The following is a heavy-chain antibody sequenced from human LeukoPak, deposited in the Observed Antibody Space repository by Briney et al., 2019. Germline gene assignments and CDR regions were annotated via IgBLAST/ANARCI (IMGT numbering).Heavy chain of an antibody. D-gene: IGHD3-22*01. CDR3: ARDSYYYDSSGYPYAFDI. CDR1: GYTFTSYY. J-gene: IGHJ3*02. CDR2: INPSGGSA. Sequence: ASVKVSCKASGYTFTSYYMHWVRQAPGQGLEWMGIINPSGGSASYAQKFQGRVTMTRDTSTSTVYMELSSLRSEDTAVYYCARDSYYYDSSGYPYAFDIWGQGTMVTVSS. V-gene: IGHV1-46*01.